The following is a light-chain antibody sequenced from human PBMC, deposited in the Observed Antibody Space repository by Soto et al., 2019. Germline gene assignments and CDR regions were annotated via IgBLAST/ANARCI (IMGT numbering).Light chain of an antibody. CDR2: EVN. V-gene: IGLV2-8*01. CDR3: SSYAGRNTYVV. Sequence: QSALTQPPSASGSPGQSVTISCTGTSSDVGGYNYVSWYQQHPGKAPKLMIYEVNKRPSGVPDRFSGSKSGNAASLTVSGLQAEDEADYYCSSYAGRNTYVVFGGGTKLTV. CDR1: SSDVGGYNY. J-gene: IGLJ2*01.